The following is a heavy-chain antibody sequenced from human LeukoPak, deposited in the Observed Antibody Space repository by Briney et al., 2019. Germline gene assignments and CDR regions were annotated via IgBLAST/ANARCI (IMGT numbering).Heavy chain of an antibody. J-gene: IGHJ4*02. Sequence: GGSLRLSCATSGFTFSMSAMHWVRLAPGKGLDWVAGISFDGGNKFYADSVKGRFSISRDNSKNTLYLQMNSLGLDDTAVYFCARGRAGIAAAGFDYWGQGTLVTVSS. D-gene: IGHD6-13*01. V-gene: IGHV3-30-3*01. CDR1: GFTFSMSA. CDR3: ARGRAGIAAAGFDY. CDR2: ISFDGGNK.